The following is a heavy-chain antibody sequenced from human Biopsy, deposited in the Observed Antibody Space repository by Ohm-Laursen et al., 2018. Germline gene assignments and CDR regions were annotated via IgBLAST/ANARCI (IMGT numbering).Heavy chain of an antibody. D-gene: IGHD3-3*01. CDR2: IVPVLGHL. Sequence: SVKVSYKASGGPSSNYAFSWVRQAPGQGLEWVGRIVPVLGHLNYAQRFQGRVSITADKSTSYVFMELSRLTSGDTAVYYCAADADGYYTEFDYWGPGTLVTVSS. V-gene: IGHV1-69*04. CDR1: GGPSSNYA. CDR3: AADADGYYTEFDY. J-gene: IGHJ4*02.